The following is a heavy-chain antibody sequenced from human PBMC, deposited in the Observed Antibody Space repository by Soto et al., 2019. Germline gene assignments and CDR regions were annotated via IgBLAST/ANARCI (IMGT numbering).Heavy chain of an antibody. J-gene: IGHJ6*02. V-gene: IGHV3-23*01. CDR2: STGAGGST. CDR1: GFPFSSYA. D-gene: IGHD4-4*01. CDR3: AKGHSDYQGDYNYYGMDV. Sequence: GGSLRLSCAASGFPFSSYAISWVRQAPGKGLEWVAASTGAGGSTYKVDSEKGRFTISRDNSKKTVYLQLDGLRAEDTAIYYCAKGHSDYQGDYNYYGMDVWGQGTTVTVSS.